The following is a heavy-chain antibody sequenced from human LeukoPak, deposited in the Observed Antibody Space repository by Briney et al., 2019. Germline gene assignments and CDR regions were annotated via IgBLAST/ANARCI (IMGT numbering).Heavy chain of an antibody. J-gene: IGHJ3*02. Sequence: ASVKVSCKASGYTFIGHYIHWVRQAPGQGLEWMGWMNPDSGNTNYAQKLQGRVTMTTDTSTSTAYMELRSLRSDDTAVYYCARARSEQRWGGGDIWGQGTMVTVSS. CDR1: GYTFIGHY. D-gene: IGHD6-25*01. CDR2: MNPDSGNT. V-gene: IGHV1-18*04. CDR3: ARARSEQRWGGGDI.